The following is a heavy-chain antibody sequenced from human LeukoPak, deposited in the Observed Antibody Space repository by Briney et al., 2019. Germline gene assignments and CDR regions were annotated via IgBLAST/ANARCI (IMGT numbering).Heavy chain of an antibody. Sequence: GGSLRLSCAASGFTFSSYAMSWVRQAPGKGLEWVSAISGSGGSTYYADSVKGRFTISRDDSKNTLYLQMNSLRAEDTAVYYCAKGLRIVVVPAAIKWFDPWGQGTLVTVSS. CDR3: AKGLRIVVVPAAIKWFDP. D-gene: IGHD2-2*01. CDR1: GFTFSSYA. CDR2: ISGSGGST. J-gene: IGHJ5*02. V-gene: IGHV3-23*01.